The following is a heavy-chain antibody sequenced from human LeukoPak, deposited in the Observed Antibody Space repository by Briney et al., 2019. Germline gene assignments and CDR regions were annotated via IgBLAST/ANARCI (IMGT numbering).Heavy chain of an antibody. Sequence: ASVKVSCKASGYTFTSYGISWVRQAPGQGLEWMGWINPNSGGTNYAQKFQGRVTMTRDTSISTAYMELSRLRSDDTAVYYCARVLDVLRYFDWLDYWGQGTLVTVSS. CDR3: ARVLDVLRYFDWLDY. V-gene: IGHV1-2*02. CDR1: GYTFTSYG. J-gene: IGHJ4*02. D-gene: IGHD3-9*01. CDR2: INPNSGGT.